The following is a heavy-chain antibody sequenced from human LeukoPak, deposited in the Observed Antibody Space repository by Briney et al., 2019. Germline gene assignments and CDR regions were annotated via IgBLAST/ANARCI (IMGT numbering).Heavy chain of an antibody. Sequence: ASVKVSCKASGYTFTSYGISWVRQAPGQGLEWMGWISAYNGNTNYAQKLQGRVTMTTDTSTSTAYMELRSLRSDDTAVYYCARDPVAGHLGSWFDPWGQGTLVTVSS. CDR1: GYTFTSYG. CDR2: ISAYNGNT. J-gene: IGHJ5*02. D-gene: IGHD6-19*01. V-gene: IGHV1-18*04. CDR3: ARDPVAGHLGSWFDP.